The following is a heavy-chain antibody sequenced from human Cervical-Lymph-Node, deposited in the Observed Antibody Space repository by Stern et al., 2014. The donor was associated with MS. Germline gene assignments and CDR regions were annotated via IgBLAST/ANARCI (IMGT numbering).Heavy chain of an antibody. CDR3: ARGELKEGLVRGMDV. J-gene: IGHJ6*02. CDR1: GGTFSSYA. Sequence: VQLVESGAEVKKPGASVKVSCKASGGTFSSYAISWVRQAPGQGLEWMGGIIRLFGTANYAQKVQGRVTITADESTSTAYMELSSLRSEDTAVYYCARGELKEGLVRGMDVWGQGTTVTVSS. D-gene: IGHD1-26*01. V-gene: IGHV1-69*01. CDR2: IIRLFGTA.